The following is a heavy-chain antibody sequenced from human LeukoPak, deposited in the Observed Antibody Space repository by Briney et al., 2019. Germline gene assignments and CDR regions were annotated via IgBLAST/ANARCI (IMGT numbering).Heavy chain of an antibody. CDR2: INHSGST. J-gene: IGHJ4*02. Sequence: SETLSLTCAVYGGSFSDYYWSWIRQPPGKGLDGIGEINHSGSTNYNPSLKSRVTISVDTSKNQFSLKLGSVTAADTAVYYCARGDGRDGYKGRLDYWGQGTLVTVSS. CDR3: ARGDGRDGYKGRLDY. CDR1: GGSFSDYY. D-gene: IGHD5-24*01. V-gene: IGHV4-34*01.